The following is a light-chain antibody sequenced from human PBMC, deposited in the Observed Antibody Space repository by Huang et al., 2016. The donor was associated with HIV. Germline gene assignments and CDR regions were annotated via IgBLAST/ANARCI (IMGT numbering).Light chain of an antibody. CDR2: WAS. Sequence: DIVMTQSPDSLSVSPGERATIDCKSSQSLLYHLNNKNYLAWFQQKPGRHPKLRLYWASTRESGIPERFSGSRSGTDFTLTINNLQPEDVATYYCQQYYQNPQTFGQGT. CDR3: QQYYQNPQT. V-gene: IGKV4-1*01. J-gene: IGKJ5*01. CDR1: QSLLYHLNNKNY.